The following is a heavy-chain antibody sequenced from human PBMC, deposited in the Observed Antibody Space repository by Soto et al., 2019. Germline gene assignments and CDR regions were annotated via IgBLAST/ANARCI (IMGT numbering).Heavy chain of an antibody. V-gene: IGHV4-61*08. CDR3: ARDLTYYYDSRGAFDI. Sequence: SETLSLTCTVSGGSISSADYYWNWIRQPPGKGLEWIGYICYSGNTNYNPSLKSRVTISVDTSKNQFSLKLSSVTAADTAVYYCARDLTYYYDSRGAFDIWGQGTMVTVS. D-gene: IGHD3-22*01. J-gene: IGHJ3*02. CDR1: GGSISSADYY. CDR2: ICYSGNT.